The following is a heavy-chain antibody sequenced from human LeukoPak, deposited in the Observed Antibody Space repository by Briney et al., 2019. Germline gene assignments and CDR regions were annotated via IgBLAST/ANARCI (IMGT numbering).Heavy chain of an antibody. D-gene: IGHD5-18*01. V-gene: IGHV3-23*01. J-gene: IGHJ4*02. CDR2: ISESGGST. Sequence: GGSLRLSCAASGFTFSSYAMNWVRQAPGKGLEWVSGISESGGSTDYADSVKGRFTISRDNSKNTLDLQLNSLRAEDTAVYYCAKDRSAMGLYYFDYWGQGTLVTVSS. CDR1: GFTFSSYA. CDR3: AKDRSAMGLYYFDY.